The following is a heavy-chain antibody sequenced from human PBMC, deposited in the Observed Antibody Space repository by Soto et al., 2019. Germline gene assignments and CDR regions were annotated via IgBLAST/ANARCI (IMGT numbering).Heavy chain of an antibody. CDR2: ISHDGSDK. D-gene: IGHD2-2*01. CDR1: GFTFRSYG. J-gene: IGHJ6*02. Sequence: QVQLLESGGGVVQPGRSLRLSCAASGFTFRSYGMHWVRQAPGKGLEWVAVISHDGSDKYYADSVKGRFTISRDNSKNTLYLQMDSLRAEDTAVYFCATSVVPVYYYGMDVWGQGTTVTVSS. V-gene: IGHV3-30*03. CDR3: ATSVVPVYYYGMDV.